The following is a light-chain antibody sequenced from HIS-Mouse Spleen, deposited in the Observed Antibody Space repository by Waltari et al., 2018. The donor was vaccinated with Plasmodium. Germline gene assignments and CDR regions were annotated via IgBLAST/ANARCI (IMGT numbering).Light chain of an antibody. CDR1: QDISNY. V-gene: IGKV1-33*01. CDR3: QRYDNLPPAFT. CDR2: DAS. Sequence: DIQMTQSPSSLSASVGDRVTITCQASQDISNYLNWYQQKPGKAPKLLIYDASNLETGVPSRFSGSGSGSDFTFTISSLQPEVIATYYCQRYDNLPPAFTFGPGTKVDI. J-gene: IGKJ3*01.